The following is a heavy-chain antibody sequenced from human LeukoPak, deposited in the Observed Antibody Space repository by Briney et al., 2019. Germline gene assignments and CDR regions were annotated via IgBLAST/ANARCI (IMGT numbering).Heavy chain of an antibody. CDR2: ISYDGSNK. Sequence: GGSLRLSCAASGFTFSSYAMHWVRQAPGKGLEWVAVISYDGSNKYYADSVKGRFTISRDNSKNTLYLQMNSLRAEDTAVYYCAKVGGYVAYWGQGTLVTVSS. V-gene: IGHV3-30*04. CDR3: AKVGGYVAY. J-gene: IGHJ4*02. CDR1: GFTFSSYA. D-gene: IGHD5-12*01.